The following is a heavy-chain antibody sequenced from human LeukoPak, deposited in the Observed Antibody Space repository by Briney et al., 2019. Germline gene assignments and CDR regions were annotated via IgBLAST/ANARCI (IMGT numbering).Heavy chain of an antibody. CDR3: ARSPSIAARQPSYYYYMDV. CDR2: ISGSRSTI. V-gene: IGHV3-48*04. D-gene: IGHD6-6*01. Sequence: SGGSLRLSCAASGFSFSSYSMNWVRRAPGKGLEWVSYISGSRSTIYYADSVKGRFTISRDNAKNSLYLQLNSLRAEDTAVYYCARSPSIAARQPSYYYYMDVWGKGTTVTVSS. J-gene: IGHJ6*03. CDR1: GFSFSSYS.